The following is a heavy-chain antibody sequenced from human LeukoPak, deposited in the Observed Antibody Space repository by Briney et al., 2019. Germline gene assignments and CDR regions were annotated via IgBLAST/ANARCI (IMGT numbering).Heavy chain of an antibody. D-gene: IGHD4-17*01. J-gene: IGHJ6*03. Sequence: ASVKVSCKASGYTFTAYYIHWVRQAPGQRLEWMGWVSPNNGGTNYAQKLQGRVTMTTDTSTSTAYMELRSLRSDDTAVYYCARLVYAVTTYYYYYYMDVWGKGTTVTVSS. V-gene: IGHV1-18*04. CDR1: GYTFTAYY. CDR2: VSPNNGGT. CDR3: ARLVYAVTTYYYYYYMDV.